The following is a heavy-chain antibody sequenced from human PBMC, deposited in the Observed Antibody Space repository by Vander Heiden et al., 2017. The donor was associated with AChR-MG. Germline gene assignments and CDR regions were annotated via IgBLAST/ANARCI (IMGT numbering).Heavy chain of an antibody. CDR3: AREEGGGSP. J-gene: IGHJ5*02. D-gene: IGHD2-15*01. CDR2: IWYDGSNK. Sequence: QVQLVESGGGGVQPGRSPRLYCAGSGFTVRSYGMHRVRQVPGKGLEWVAVIWYDGSNKYYADSVKGRFTISRDNSKNTLYLQMNSLGAEDTAVYYCAREEGGGSPWGQGTLVTVSS. V-gene: IGHV3-33*08. CDR1: GFTVRSYG.